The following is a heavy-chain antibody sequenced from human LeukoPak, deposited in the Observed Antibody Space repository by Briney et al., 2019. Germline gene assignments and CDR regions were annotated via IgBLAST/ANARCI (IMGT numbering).Heavy chain of an antibody. J-gene: IGHJ5*02. Sequence: SETLSLTCAVSGGSISSSNWWSWVRQPPGKGLEWIGEIYHSGSTNYNPSLKSRVTISVDKSKNQFSLKLSSVTAADTAVYYCARGGIQLWFNWFDPWGQGTLVTVSS. D-gene: IGHD5-18*01. CDR2: IYHSGST. CDR3: ARGGIQLWFNWFDP. V-gene: IGHV4-4*02. CDR1: GGSISSSNW.